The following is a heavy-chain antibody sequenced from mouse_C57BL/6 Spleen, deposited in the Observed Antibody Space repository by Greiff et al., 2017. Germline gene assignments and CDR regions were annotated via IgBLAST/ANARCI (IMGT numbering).Heavy chain of an antibody. CDR3: AREGITTVVATNFDY. D-gene: IGHD1-1*01. J-gene: IGHJ2*01. V-gene: IGHV1-64*01. Sequence: QVHVKQPGAELVKPGASVKLSCKASGYTFTSYWMHWVKQRPGQGLEWIGMIHPNSGSTNYNEKFKSKATLTVDKSSSTAYMQLSSLTSEDSAVYYCAREGITTVVATNFDYWGQGTTLTVSS. CDR1: GYTFTSYW. CDR2: IHPNSGST.